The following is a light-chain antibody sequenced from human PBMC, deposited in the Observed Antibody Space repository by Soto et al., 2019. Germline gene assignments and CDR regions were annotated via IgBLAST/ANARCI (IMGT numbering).Light chain of an antibody. V-gene: IGKV3-20*01. CDR2: GAS. CDR1: QSVSSTY. CDR3: QHYGGSIT. Sequence: IVLTQSPGTLSLSPGDGATLSCRASQSVSSTYFAWYQQKPGQAPRLLIYGASSRATGIPDRFSGSGSGTDFTLTISRLEPEDFAVYYCQHYGGSITFGQGTRLEIE. J-gene: IGKJ5*01.